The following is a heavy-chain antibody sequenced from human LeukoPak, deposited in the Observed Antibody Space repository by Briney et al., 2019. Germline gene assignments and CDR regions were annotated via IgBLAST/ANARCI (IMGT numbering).Heavy chain of an antibody. CDR1: GGTFSSYA. Sequence: ASVKVSCKASGGTFSSYAISWVRQAPGQELEWMGGIIPIFGTANYAQKFQGRVTITTDESTSTAYMELSSLRSEDTAVYYCAGSWYGPSPGNLDYWGQGTLVTVSS. CDR2: IIPIFGTA. V-gene: IGHV1-69*05. J-gene: IGHJ4*02. CDR3: AGSWYGPSPGNLDY. D-gene: IGHD6-13*01.